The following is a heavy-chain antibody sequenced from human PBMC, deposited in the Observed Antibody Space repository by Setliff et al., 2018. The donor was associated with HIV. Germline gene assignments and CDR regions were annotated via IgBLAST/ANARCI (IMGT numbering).Heavy chain of an antibody. V-gene: IGHV3-33*01. Sequence: LRLSCAASGFTFSSYGMHWVRQAPGKGLEWVAVIWYDGSSKYYADSVKGRFTISRDDSKTTLYLQMSSLRTEDTAVYYCTTDLGTRYDTPVYWGQGTLVTVSS. CDR3: TTDLGTRYDTPVY. CDR1: GFTFSSYG. D-gene: IGHD5-12*01. J-gene: IGHJ4*02. CDR2: IWYDGSSK.